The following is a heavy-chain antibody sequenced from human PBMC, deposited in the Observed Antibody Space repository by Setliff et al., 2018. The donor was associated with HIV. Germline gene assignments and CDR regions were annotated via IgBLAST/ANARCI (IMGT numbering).Heavy chain of an antibody. CDR2: ISSSGSTI. D-gene: IGHD2-15*01. J-gene: IGHJ6*03. CDR1: GFTFSTYS. CDR3: ARDWEVVAVTAHMDV. V-gene: IGHV3-48*01. Sequence: PGGSLRLSCAASGFTFSTYSMNWVRQAPGKGLEWVSYISSSGSTIYYADSAKGGFTISRDNAKNSLSLQMDSLRAEDTAVYYCARDWEVVAVTAHMDVWGKGTTVTVS.